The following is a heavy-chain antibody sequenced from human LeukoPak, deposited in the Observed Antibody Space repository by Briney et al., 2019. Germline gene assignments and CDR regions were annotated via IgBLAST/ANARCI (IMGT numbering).Heavy chain of an antibody. CDR3: ARQGPAGHLDH. V-gene: IGHV3-48*02. CDR2: ITTSTTTI. Sequence: GESLRLSCAASGFALSSYYMNWVRQAPGKGLEWVSLITTSTTTIEYADSVKGRFTISRDNARNSLYLEMNRLRDEDTAVYYCARQGPAGHLDHWGQGTLVTVSS. CDR1: GFALSSYY. J-gene: IGHJ4*02. D-gene: IGHD6-13*01.